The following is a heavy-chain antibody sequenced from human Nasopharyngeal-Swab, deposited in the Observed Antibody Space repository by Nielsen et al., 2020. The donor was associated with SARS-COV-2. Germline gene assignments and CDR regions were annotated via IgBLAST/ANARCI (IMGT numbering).Heavy chain of an antibody. Sequence: SLKISCAASGFTFDDYAMHWVRQAPGKGLEWGSGISWNSGSIGYADSVKGRFTISRDNAKNSLYLQMNSLRAEDTALYYCAKTLTPYCSSTSCYSGGMDVWGQGTTVTVSS. CDR2: ISWNSGSI. CDR3: AKTLTPYCSSTSCYSGGMDV. D-gene: IGHD2-2*01. CDR1: GFTFDDYA. V-gene: IGHV3-9*01. J-gene: IGHJ6*02.